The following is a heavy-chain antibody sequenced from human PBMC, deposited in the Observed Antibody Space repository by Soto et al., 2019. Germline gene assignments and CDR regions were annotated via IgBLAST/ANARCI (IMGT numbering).Heavy chain of an antibody. CDR2: ISAYNGNT. CDR1: GYTCSSYF. V-gene: IGHV1-18*01. CDR3: ARDLPPVDY. J-gene: IGHJ4*02. Sequence: QVQLVQSGAEVKKPGASVKVSCKASGYTCSSYFISWVRQAPGQGLEWMGSISAYNGNTNYAQNLQGRVYMTTDTSTSTAYMELRSMRSDDTAVYYCARDLPPVDYWGQGTLVTVSS.